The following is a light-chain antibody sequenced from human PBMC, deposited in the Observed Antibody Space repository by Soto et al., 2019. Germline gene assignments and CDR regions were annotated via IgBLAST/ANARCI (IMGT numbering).Light chain of an antibody. CDR2: GAS. Sequence: EIVLTQSPGTLSLSPGARATLSCRASQGVSSSYLAWYQQKPGQAPTLLIYGASSRATGIPARFSGSGSGTDFTLTISRLEPDDFAVYYCQQYGSSLFTCGPGTKVDSK. J-gene: IGKJ3*01. CDR1: QGVSSSY. V-gene: IGKV3-20*01. CDR3: QQYGSSLFT.